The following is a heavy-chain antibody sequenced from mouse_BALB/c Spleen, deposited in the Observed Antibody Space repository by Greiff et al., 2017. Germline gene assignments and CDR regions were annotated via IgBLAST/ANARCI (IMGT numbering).Heavy chain of an antibody. CDR1: GFTFTDYY. J-gene: IGHJ1*01. V-gene: IGHV7-3*02. CDR3: ARDTTVVSYWYFDV. CDR2: IRNKANGYTT. D-gene: IGHD1-1*01. Sequence: EVHLVESGGGLVQPGGSLRLSCATSGFTFTDYYMSWVRQPPGKALEWLGFIRNKANGYTTEYSASVKGRFTISSDNSQSILYLQINTLRAEDSATYFCARDTTVVSYWYFDVWGAGTTVTVSS.